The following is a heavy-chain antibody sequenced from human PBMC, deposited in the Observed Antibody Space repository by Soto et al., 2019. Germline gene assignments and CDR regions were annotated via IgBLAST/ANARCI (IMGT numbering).Heavy chain of an antibody. CDR3: ARDRDNSNWPNFDY. D-gene: IGHD6-13*01. CDR2: VIPIFDVT. Sequence: QVQLVQSGSEVKKPGSSVKVCCKASGGTFSIYTISWVRQAPGQGLEWMGRVIPIFDVTSYAQRFQGRVTITADKSTTTADMELSSLRSEDTAVYYCARDRDNSNWPNFDYWGQGTLVTVSS. V-gene: IGHV1-69*02. CDR1: GGTFSIYT. J-gene: IGHJ4*02.